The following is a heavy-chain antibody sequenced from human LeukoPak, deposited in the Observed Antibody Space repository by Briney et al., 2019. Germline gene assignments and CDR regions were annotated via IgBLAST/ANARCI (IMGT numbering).Heavy chain of an antibody. CDR2: IYYSGRT. Sequence: SETLSLTCNVSGASISSGRNYWGWIRQSPGKGLEWIGYIYYSGRTYYNPSLKSRVTISVDTSKNQFSLNLSSVTAADTAVYYCAREKSSNVYGDFYYYMDVWGKGTTVTVSS. CDR3: AREKSSNVYGDFYYYMDV. D-gene: IGHD4-11*01. CDR1: GASISSGRNY. J-gene: IGHJ6*03. V-gene: IGHV4-30-4*08.